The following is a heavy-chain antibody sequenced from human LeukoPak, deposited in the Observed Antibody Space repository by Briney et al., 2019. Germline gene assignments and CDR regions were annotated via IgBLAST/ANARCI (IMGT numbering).Heavy chain of an antibody. CDR2: INARGDT. J-gene: IGHJ5*02. CDR1: GWSFNDYY. V-gene: IGHV4-34*01. D-gene: IGHD2-2*01. Sequence: SETLSLTCAVYGWSFNDYYWNWIRQPPGKGLEWIGEINARGDTNYNPSLESRVTISVDTPKNQFSLRLTSMIAADTALYYCARGQVPAARGYNWFDPWGQGTLVTVSS. CDR3: ARGQVPAARGYNWFDP.